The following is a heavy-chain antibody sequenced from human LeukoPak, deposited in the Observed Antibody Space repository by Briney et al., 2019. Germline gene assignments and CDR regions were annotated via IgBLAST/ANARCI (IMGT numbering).Heavy chain of an antibody. D-gene: IGHD2-2*01. CDR1: GYTFTGYY. J-gene: IGHJ6*03. CDR3: ARDVAIVVVPAGDYYYYMDV. CDR2: INPNSGGT. V-gene: IGHV1-2*02. Sequence: ASVKVSCKASGYTFTGYYMHWVRQAPGQGLEWRGWINPNSGGTNYAQKFQGRVTMTRDTSISTAYMELSRLRSDDTAVYYCARDVAIVVVPAGDYYYYMDVWGKGTTVTVSS.